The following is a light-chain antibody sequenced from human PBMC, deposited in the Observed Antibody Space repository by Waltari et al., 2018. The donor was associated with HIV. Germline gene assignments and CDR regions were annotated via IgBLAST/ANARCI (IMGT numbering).Light chain of an antibody. Sequence: DIVMTRSRDSLPVCLLERPTINYPYRPDNKNYLACYQQNPRPPPNLLISWASNRESGVPHRFSGRRSGTDFTFSISTLQADDVSVYHCQPSYRVPPPFGGGPKVEIK. V-gene: IGKV4-1*01. J-gene: IGKJ4*01. CDR1: PDNKNY. CDR2: WAS. CDR3: QPSYRVPPP.